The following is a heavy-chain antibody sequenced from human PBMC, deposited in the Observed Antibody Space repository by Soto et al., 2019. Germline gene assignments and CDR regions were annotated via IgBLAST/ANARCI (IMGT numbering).Heavy chain of an antibody. J-gene: IGHJ6*02. D-gene: IGHD2-8*02. CDR1: DNTFTYYG. CDR3: AATGGHYFGLDV. Sequence: QAQLVQSGSEVKRPGASVKVSCRSSDNTFTYYGIKWVRQTPGQGLEWLGWISGYNANTRDAQKFQDRVTMTADTSTTTAYLEVRSLTSDDSGTYFCAATGGHYFGLDVWGQGTTVTVSS. CDR2: ISGYNANT. V-gene: IGHV1-18*01.